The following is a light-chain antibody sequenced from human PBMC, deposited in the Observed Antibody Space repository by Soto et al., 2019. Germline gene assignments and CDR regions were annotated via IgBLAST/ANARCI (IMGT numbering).Light chain of an antibody. CDR1: QSVSSTY. V-gene: IGKV3-20*01. J-gene: IGKJ3*01. CDR2: GAS. CDR3: QQYHSSPPGFT. Sequence: EIVLTQSPGTLSLFPGDRATLSCRASQSVSSTYFAWYRQKPDQPPSLLIYGASNRATGVPDRFSGSGSGPDFTLTISRLEPEDFAVYYCQQYHSSPPGFTFGPGTTVEVK.